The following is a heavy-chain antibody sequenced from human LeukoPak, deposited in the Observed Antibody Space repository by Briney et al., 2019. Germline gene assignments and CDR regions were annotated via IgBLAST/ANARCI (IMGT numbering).Heavy chain of an antibody. V-gene: IGHV4-59*08. Sequence: SETLSLTCTVSGGSISSYYWSWIRQPPGKGLEWIGYIYYSGGTNYNPSLKGRVTISVDTSKNQFSLKLSSVTAADTAVYYCARHLSGYYYYYGMDVWGQGTTVTVSS. D-gene: IGHD3-10*01. CDR3: ARHLSGYYYYYGMDV. CDR1: GGSISSYY. CDR2: IYYSGGT. J-gene: IGHJ6*02.